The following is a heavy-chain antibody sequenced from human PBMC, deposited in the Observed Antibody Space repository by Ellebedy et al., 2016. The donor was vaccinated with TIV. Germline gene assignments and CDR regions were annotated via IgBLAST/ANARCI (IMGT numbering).Heavy chain of an antibody. V-gene: IGHV3-74*01. D-gene: IGHD1-20*01. CDR2: ISGDESNT. J-gene: IGHJ4*01. Sequence: GESLKISCAASGFIFSSYWMHWVRQVPEKGLVWVSHISGDESNTNYADSVKGRFTISRDNAKNTLYLQMNSLRAEDTAVYYCARYNWNSGHYWGQGTLITVSS. CDR1: GFIFSSYW. CDR3: ARYNWNSGHY.